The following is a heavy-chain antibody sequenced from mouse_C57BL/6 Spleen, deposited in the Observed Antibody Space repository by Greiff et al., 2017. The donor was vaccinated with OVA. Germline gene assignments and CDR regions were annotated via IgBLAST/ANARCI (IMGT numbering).Heavy chain of an antibody. Sequence: EVQLQESGPELVKPGASVKISCKASGYSFTGYYMNWVKQSPEKSLEWIGEINPSTGGTTYNQKFKAKATLTVDKSSSTAYMQLKSLTSEDSAVYYCARRRKGNYYAMDYWGQGTSVTVSS. J-gene: IGHJ4*01. CDR3: ARRRKGNYYAMDY. CDR1: GYSFTGYY. V-gene: IGHV1-42*01. CDR2: INPSTGGT. D-gene: IGHD1-3*01.